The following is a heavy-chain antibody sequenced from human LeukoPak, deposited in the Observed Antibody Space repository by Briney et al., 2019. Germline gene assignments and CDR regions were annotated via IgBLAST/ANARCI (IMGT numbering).Heavy chain of an antibody. Sequence: GGSLRLSCAASGFTFSSYWMNWVRQAPGKGLVWVSRINHDGSSTNYADSVKGRFTISRDNAKNTVYLQMNSLRAEDTAVYYCVRDWGYDSSGYWQKYFDTWGQGTLVTVSS. D-gene: IGHD3-22*01. CDR1: GFTFSSYW. J-gene: IGHJ4*02. CDR3: VRDWGYDSSGYWQKYFDT. V-gene: IGHV3-74*01. CDR2: INHDGSST.